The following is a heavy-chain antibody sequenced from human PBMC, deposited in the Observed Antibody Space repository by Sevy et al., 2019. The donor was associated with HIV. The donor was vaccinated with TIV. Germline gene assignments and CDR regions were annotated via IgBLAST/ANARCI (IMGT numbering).Heavy chain of an antibody. V-gene: IGHV4-34*01. CDR1: DGSFSGYY. J-gene: IGHJ5*02. Sequence: SETLSLTCAVHDGSFSGYYWNCIRQLPGKGLEWIGEINESGITYYNPSLKSRVTISVDTSKKQFSLKLNSVTAADTAVYFCAQSPPVVVVPGAPSWFDPWGQGTLVTVSS. CDR2: INESGIT. D-gene: IGHD2-2*01. CDR3: AQSPPVVVVPGAPSWFDP.